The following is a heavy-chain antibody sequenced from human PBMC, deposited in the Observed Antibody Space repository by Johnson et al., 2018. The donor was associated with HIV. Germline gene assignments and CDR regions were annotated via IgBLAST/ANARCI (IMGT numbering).Heavy chain of an antibody. CDR1: GFTFDDYA. J-gene: IGHJ3*02. CDR3: ARDRRYYDSSGYYHDVFDI. CDR2: IYSGGRT. D-gene: IGHD3-22*01. V-gene: IGHV3-66*01. Sequence: EVQLVESGGGLVQPGRSLRLSCAASGFTFDDYAMHWVRQAPWKGLECVSGIYSGGRTYYADSVKGRFTISRDNSKNTLYHQMNSLRAEDTAVYFCARDRRYYDSSGYYHDVFDIWGQGTMVTVSS.